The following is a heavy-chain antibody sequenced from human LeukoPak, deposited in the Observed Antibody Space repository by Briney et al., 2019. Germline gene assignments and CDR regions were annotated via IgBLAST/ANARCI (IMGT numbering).Heavy chain of an antibody. D-gene: IGHD2-21*01. J-gene: IGHJ3*01. CDR3: ARSLQGDHFDV. Sequence: ASGKVSCKASGYSFATYGITWVRPAPGQGLEWMGWLNVYNGNTNYAQKIKGRVTMTTDTSTTTVYMELRSLRSDDTAVYYCARSLQGDHFDVWGQGTMVTVSS. V-gene: IGHV1-18*01. CDR1: GYSFATYG. CDR2: LNVYNGNT.